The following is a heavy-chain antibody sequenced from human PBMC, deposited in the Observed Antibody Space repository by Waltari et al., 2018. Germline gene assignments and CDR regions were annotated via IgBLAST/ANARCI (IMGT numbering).Heavy chain of an antibody. CDR2: IRNKANSYST. Sequence: EVHLVESGGGLVQPGGSLRLSCVASGFTFRAHYLDWVRQAPGKGLDGVGHIRNKANSYSTEHAASVKGRFTISRDDSKDSLYLQMNSLEIEDTGVYYCVRLAATGSPYFDSWGQGTLVTVSS. D-gene: IGHD6-13*01. CDR3: VRLAATGSPYFDS. V-gene: IGHV3-72*01. CDR1: GFTFRAHY. J-gene: IGHJ4*02.